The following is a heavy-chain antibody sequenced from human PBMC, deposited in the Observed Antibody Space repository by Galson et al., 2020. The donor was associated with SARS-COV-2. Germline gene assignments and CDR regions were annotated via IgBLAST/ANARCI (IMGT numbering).Heavy chain of an antibody. CDR2: MSGSGDRT. CDR1: GFTFNSYA. D-gene: IGHD2-2*01. J-gene: IGHJ4*02. Sequence: LSLTCVASGFTFNSYAMSWVRQAPGKGLEWVSAMSGSGDRTYYADSVKGRFTISRDNSKNTLFLQINSLRAEDTAVYFCAKPAPMIVLVAHFDHWGQGTLVTVPS. V-gene: IGHV3-23*01. CDR3: AKPAPMIVLVAHFDH.